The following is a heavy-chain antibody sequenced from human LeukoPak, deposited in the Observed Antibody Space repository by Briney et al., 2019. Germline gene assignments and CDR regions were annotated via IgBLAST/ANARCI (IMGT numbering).Heavy chain of an antibody. CDR2: ISSSSSYI. CDR3: ARLDSSGWPDPRD. Sequence: SGGSLRLSCAASGFTFSSYEMNWVRQAPGKGLEWVSSISSSSSYIYYADSVKGRFTISRDNAKNSLYLQMNSLRAEDTAVYYCARLDSSGWPDPRDWGQGTLVTVSS. J-gene: IGHJ4*02. CDR1: GFTFSSYE. V-gene: IGHV3-21*01. D-gene: IGHD6-19*01.